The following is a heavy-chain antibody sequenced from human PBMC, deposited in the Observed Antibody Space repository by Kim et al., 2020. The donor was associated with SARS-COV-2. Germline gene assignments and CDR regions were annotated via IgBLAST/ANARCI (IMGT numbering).Heavy chain of an antibody. J-gene: IGHJ2*01. CDR2: GST. D-gene: IGHD4-4*01. CDR3: ARYSWYFDL. V-gene: IGHV4-31*02. Sequence: GSTYYNPSLTSRVTISVDTSKNQFSLKLSSVTAADTAVYYCARYSWYFDLWGRGTLVTVSS.